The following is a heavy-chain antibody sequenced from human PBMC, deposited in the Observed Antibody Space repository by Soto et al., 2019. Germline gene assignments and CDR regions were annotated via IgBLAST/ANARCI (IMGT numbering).Heavy chain of an antibody. CDR2: IYYSGST. V-gene: IGHV4-31*03. CDR3: AWGVPNNWFDP. D-gene: IGHD3-16*01. CDR1: GGSISSGGYY. Sequence: SETLSLTCTVSGGSISSGGYYWSWIRQHPGKGLEWIGYIYYSGSTYYNPSLKSRVTISVDTSKNQFSLKLSSVTAPVTSVYYCAWGVPNNWFDPLGRGTLVAVSS. J-gene: IGHJ5*02.